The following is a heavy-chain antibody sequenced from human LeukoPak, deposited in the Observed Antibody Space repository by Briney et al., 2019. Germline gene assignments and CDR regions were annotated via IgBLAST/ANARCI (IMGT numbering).Heavy chain of an antibody. CDR2: IHHSGST. J-gene: IGHJ5*02. Sequence: SETLSLTCAIYGGSFSGYYWSWIRQPPGKGLEWIGEIHHSGSTNYNPSLKTRVTISVDTSKKQFSLKLSSVTAADTAVYYCARKGGGQLVNTRRWFDPWGQGTLVTVSS. CDR3: ARKGGGQLVNTRRWFDP. CDR1: GGSFSGYY. D-gene: IGHD6-13*01. V-gene: IGHV4-34*01.